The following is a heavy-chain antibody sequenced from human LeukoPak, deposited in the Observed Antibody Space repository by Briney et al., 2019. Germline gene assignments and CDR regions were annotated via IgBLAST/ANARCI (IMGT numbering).Heavy chain of an antibody. Sequence: PGGSLRLSCAASGFTVSSNYMSWVRQAPGKGLEWVSVIYSGGSTYYADSVKGRFTISRDNSKNTLNLQMNSLRAEDTAVYYCARGPTITMGSFDYWGQGTLVTVSS. CDR2: IYSGGST. CDR3: ARGPTITMGSFDY. CDR1: GFTVSSNY. V-gene: IGHV3-53*01. J-gene: IGHJ4*02. D-gene: IGHD3-10*01.